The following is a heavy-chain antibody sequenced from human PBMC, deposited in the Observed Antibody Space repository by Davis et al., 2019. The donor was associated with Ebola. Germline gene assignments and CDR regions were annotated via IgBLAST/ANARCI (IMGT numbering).Heavy chain of an antibody. CDR1: GGAISSYY. D-gene: IGHD3-10*01. Sequence: SETLSLTCTVSGGAISSYYWSWIRQLPGKGLEWIGNIYHIGTTNYNPPLKSRVTMSVDTSKNHFSLKVISVTAADTAVYYCARLSGRYMDVWGKGTTVTVSS. V-gene: IGHV4-59*12. J-gene: IGHJ6*03. CDR3: ARLSGRYMDV. CDR2: IYHIGTT.